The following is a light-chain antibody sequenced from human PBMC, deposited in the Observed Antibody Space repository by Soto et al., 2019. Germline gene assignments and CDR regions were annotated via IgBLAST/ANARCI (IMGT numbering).Light chain of an antibody. J-gene: IGLJ2*01. V-gene: IGLV2-14*01. CDR3: AAWDDNLRGYWV. CDR2: EVS. CDR1: SSDIGGYNY. Sequence: QSALTQPASVSGSPGQSITISCTGTSSDIGGYNYVSWYQQHPGEAPKLVIYEVSNRPSGVSNRFSGSKSGNTASLTISGLQADDEADYYCAAWDDNLRGYWVFGGGTKLTVL.